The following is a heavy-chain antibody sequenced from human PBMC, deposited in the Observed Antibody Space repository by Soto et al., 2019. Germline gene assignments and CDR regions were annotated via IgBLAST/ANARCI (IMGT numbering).Heavy chain of an antibody. CDR3: RRSIRYNTDV. J-gene: IGHJ6*02. CDR2: IYYSGST. Sequence: SXTLSLTCTVSGGSISSSSYYWGWIRQPPGKGLEWIGSIYYSGSTYYNPSLKSRVTISVDTSKNQFSLKLTSVTAADTAAYYCRRSIRYNTDVWGQGTTVTVSS. D-gene: IGHD5-18*01. CDR1: GGSISSSSYY. V-gene: IGHV4-39*01.